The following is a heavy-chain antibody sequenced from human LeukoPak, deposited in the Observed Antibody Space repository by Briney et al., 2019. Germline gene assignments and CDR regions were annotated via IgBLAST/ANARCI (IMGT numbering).Heavy chain of an antibody. CDR1: GYTFTGYY. CDR2: INPNSGGT. D-gene: IGHD2-2*01. V-gene: IGHV1-2*02. J-gene: IGHJ6*03. CDR3: AREVLVEVPAAGYYYYYMDL. Sequence: ASVKVSCKASGYTFTGYYMHWVRQAPGQGLEWMGWINPNSGGTNYAQKFQGRVTMTRDTSISTAYMELIRLRSDDTAVYYCAREVLVEVPAAGYYYYYMDLWGKGTTLTIS.